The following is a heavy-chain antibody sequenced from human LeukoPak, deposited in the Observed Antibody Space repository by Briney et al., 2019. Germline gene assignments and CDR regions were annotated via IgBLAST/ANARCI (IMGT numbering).Heavy chain of an antibody. D-gene: IGHD3-3*01. V-gene: IGHV1-69*13. CDR1: GGTFSSYA. Sequence: GASVNVSCKASGGTFSSYAISWVRQAPGQGLGWMGGIIPIFGTANYAQKFQGRVTITADESTSTAYMELSSLRSEDTAVYYCARPLTKDAFDIWGQGTMVTVSS. CDR3: ARPLTKDAFDI. CDR2: IIPIFGTA. J-gene: IGHJ3*02.